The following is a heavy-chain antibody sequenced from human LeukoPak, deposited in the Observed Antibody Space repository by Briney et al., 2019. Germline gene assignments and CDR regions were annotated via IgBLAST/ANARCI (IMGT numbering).Heavy chain of an antibody. CDR2: IYYSGST. Sequence: PSGTLSLTCTVSGGSISSSSYSWGWIRQPPGKGLEWIGSIYYSGSTYYNPSLKSRVTISVDTSKNQFSLKLSSVTAADTAVYYCARLSLGLGYCSSTSCYPDYWGQGTLVTVSS. CDR1: GGSISSSSYS. V-gene: IGHV4-39*01. CDR3: ARLSLGLGYCSSTSCYPDY. J-gene: IGHJ4*02. D-gene: IGHD2-2*01.